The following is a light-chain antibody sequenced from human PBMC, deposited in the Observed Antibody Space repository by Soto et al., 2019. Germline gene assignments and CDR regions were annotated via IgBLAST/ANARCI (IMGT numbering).Light chain of an antibody. CDR2: KTS. CDR3: QQSKSSPWS. J-gene: IGKJ1*01. V-gene: IGKV1-5*03. CDR1: QSVSSW. Sequence: DIQMTQSPSTLSASVGDRVTITCRASQSVSSWLAWYQQKPGKAPNLLIYKTSNLESGVPSRFSGSGSGTEFTLTISILQPDDFATYYCQQSKSSPWSFGQGTKVEIK.